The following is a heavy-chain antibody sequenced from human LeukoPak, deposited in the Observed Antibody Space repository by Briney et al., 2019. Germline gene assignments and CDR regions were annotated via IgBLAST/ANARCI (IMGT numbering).Heavy chain of an antibody. CDR2: ISSSSSYI. CDR1: GFTFSSYS. Sequence: SGRSLRLSCAASGFTFSSYSMNWVRQAPGKGLEWVSSISSSSSYIYYADSVKGRFTISRDNAKNSLYLQMNSLRAEDTAVYYCARESDWGSDYWGQGTLVTVSS. CDR3: ARESDWGSDY. D-gene: IGHD3-16*01. J-gene: IGHJ4*02. V-gene: IGHV3-21*01.